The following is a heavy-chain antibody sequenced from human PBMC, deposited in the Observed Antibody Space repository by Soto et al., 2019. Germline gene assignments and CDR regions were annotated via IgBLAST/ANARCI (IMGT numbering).Heavy chain of an antibody. V-gene: IGHV1-3*01. CDR3: ARGGSGGSCYGICI. J-gene: IGHJ3*02. Sequence: QVQLVQSGAEVKKPGASVKVSCKASGYTFTSYAMHWVRQAPGQRLEWMGWINAGNGNTKYSKKFQGRVTITRDTSASTAYMELSSLRSEDTAVYYCARGGSGGSCYGICIWGQGTMVTVSS. D-gene: IGHD2-15*01. CDR1: GYTFTSYA. CDR2: INAGNGNT.